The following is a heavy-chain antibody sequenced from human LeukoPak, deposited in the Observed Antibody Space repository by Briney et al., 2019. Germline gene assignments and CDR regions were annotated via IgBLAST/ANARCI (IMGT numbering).Heavy chain of an antibody. V-gene: IGHV5-51*01. Sequence: GESLKISCKGSGYSFTSYWIGWVRQMPGKGLEWMGIIYPGDSDTRYSPSFQGRVTISADKSISTAYLQWSSLKASDTAMYYCARQRFTMRAYAGNWFDPWGQGTLSPSPQ. CDR1: GYSFTSYW. D-gene: IGHD3-10*01. CDR3: ARQRFTMRAYAGNWFDP. J-gene: IGHJ5*02. CDR2: IYPGDSDT.